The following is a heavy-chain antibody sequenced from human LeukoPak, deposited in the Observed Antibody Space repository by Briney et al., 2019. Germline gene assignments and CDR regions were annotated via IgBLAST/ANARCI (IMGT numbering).Heavy chain of an antibody. CDR2: ISFDGSNK. CDR3: AKQSGVVATYGMDV. Sequence: GGSLRLSCAASRFTFSSYAMHWVRQAPGKGLEWVTVISFDGSNKYYADSVKGRFTISRDNSKNTLYLQMNSLRAEDTAVYYCAKQSGVVATYGMDVWGQGTTVTVSS. J-gene: IGHJ6*02. V-gene: IGHV3-30-3*02. D-gene: IGHD3-22*01. CDR1: RFTFSSYA.